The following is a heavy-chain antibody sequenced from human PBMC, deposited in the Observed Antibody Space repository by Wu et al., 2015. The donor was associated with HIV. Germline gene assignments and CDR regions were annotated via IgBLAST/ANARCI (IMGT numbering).Heavy chain of an antibody. CDR1: GYTFIDYY. D-gene: IGHD3-10*01. J-gene: IGHJ3*02. CDR2: INPYSGDT. Sequence: QVQLVQSGAEVKKPGASVKVSCKTSGYTFIDYYMHWVRQAPGQGLEWMGWINPYSGDTYFAQKFQGRVTMTRDTSISTAYIELSGLTSDDTAVYYCTRDELFRVDDAFDMWGQGTLVTVSS. CDR3: TRDELFRVDDAFDM. V-gene: IGHV1-2*02.